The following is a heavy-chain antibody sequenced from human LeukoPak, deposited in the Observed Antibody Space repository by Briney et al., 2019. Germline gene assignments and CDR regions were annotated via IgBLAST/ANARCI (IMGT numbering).Heavy chain of an antibody. CDR3: ARTYYYGSGSYYKGQNWFDP. CDR2: INHSGST. V-gene: IGHV4-34*01. D-gene: IGHD3-10*01. Sequence: SETLSLTCAVYGGSFSGYYWSWIRQPPGKGLEWIGEINHSGSTNYNPSLKSRVTISVDTSKNQFSLKLSSVTAADTAVYYCARTYYYGSGSYYKGQNWFDPWGQGTLVTVSS. CDR1: GGSFSGYY. J-gene: IGHJ5*02.